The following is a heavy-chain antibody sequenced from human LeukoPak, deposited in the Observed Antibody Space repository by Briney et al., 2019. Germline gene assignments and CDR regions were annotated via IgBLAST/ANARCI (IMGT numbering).Heavy chain of an antibody. Sequence: PSETLSLTCTVSGGSISSSSYRWGWIRQPPGKGLEWIGSFYCSGSTYYNPSLKSRVTISVDTSKNQFSLKLSSVTAADTAVYYCARLRSPVTILYYFDYWGQGTLVTVSS. CDR2: FYCSGST. D-gene: IGHD4-17*01. CDR3: ARLRSPVTILYYFDY. V-gene: IGHV4-39*01. CDR1: GGSISSSSYR. J-gene: IGHJ4*02.